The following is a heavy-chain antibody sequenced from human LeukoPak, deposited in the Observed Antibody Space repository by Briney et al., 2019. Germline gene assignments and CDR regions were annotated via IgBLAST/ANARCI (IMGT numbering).Heavy chain of an antibody. Sequence: PSETLSLTCAVSGGSISSGGYSWSWIRQPPGKGLEWIGYIYHSGSTYYNPSLKSRVTISVDRSKNQFSLKLSSVTAADTAVYYCARQVGRTNGMDVWGQGTTVTVSS. J-gene: IGHJ6*02. D-gene: IGHD2-15*01. V-gene: IGHV4-30-2*01. CDR1: GGSISSGGYS. CDR3: ARQVGRTNGMDV. CDR2: IYHSGST.